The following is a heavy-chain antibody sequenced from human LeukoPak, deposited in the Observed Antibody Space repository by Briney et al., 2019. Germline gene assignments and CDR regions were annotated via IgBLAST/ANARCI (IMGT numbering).Heavy chain of an antibody. CDR1: GGSISSYY. D-gene: IGHD3-16*01. CDR2: IYYSGST. Sequence: SETLSLTCTVSGGSISSYYWSWIRQPPGKGLEWIGYIYYSGSTNYNPSLKSRVTISVDTSKNQFSLKLSSVTAADTAVYYCARGRLPYYYYGMDVWGQGTTATVSS. CDR3: ARGRLPYYYYGMDV. J-gene: IGHJ6*02. V-gene: IGHV4-59*01.